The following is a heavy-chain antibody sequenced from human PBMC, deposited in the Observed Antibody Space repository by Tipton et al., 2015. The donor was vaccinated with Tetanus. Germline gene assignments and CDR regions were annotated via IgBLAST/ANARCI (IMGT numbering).Heavy chain of an antibody. CDR2: IYYNGNA. J-gene: IGHJ5*02. CDR3: AMIADNWFDP. D-gene: IGHD2-21*01. CDR1: GGSMSGGTYY. Sequence: TLSLTCTVSGGSMSGGTYYRGWIRQPPGKGLEWLGNIYYNGNAFYNSSLESRITISVDTSKNQFSLKLTSVTAADTAVYYCAMIADNWFDPWGQGTLVTVSS. V-gene: IGHV4-39*01.